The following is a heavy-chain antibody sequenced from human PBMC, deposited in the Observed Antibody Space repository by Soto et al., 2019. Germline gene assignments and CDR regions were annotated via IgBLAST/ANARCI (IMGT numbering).Heavy chain of an antibody. CDR1: GFTVGTNY. J-gene: IGHJ6*03. D-gene: IGHD4-4*01. Sequence: GGSLRLSCAASGFTVGTNYMSWVRQAPGKGLEWVSVIYSDDSTYYADSVKGRFTISRHTSKNTLYLQMNSLRAEDTAVYYCTRLHSNNDYFYYYMDVWGKGTTVTVSS. V-gene: IGHV3-53*04. CDR3: TRLHSNNDYFYYYMDV. CDR2: IYSDDST.